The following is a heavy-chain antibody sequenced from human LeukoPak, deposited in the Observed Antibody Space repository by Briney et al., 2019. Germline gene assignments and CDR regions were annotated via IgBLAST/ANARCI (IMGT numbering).Heavy chain of an antibody. CDR3: AVLGGGIKHWYAFDY. J-gene: IGHJ4*02. V-gene: IGHV3-23*01. D-gene: IGHD3-16*01. CDR1: GFTFSSYA. CDR2: INGGSSNI. Sequence: GGSLRLSCAASGFTFSSYAMNWVRQAPGKGLEWVSSINGGSSNIYYADSVKGRFTISRDNSKNTLYLQMNSLRAEDTAVYYCAVLGGGIKHWYAFDYWGQGTLVTVSS.